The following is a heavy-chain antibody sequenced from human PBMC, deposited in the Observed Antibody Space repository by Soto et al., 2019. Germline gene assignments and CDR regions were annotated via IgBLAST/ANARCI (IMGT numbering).Heavy chain of an antibody. CDR2: ISYDGSNK. V-gene: IGHV3-30-3*01. J-gene: IGHJ3*02. D-gene: IGHD3-22*01. CDR3: FTYYYDSSGYLGDAFEI. CDR1: GFTFSSYA. Sequence: QVQLVESGGGVVQPGRSLRLSCAASGFTFSSYAMHWVRQAPGKGLEWVAVISYDGSNKYYADSVKGRFTISRDNSKNTLYLQMNSVRADDTAVYYCFTYYYDSSGYLGDAFEIWGQGTMVTVSS.